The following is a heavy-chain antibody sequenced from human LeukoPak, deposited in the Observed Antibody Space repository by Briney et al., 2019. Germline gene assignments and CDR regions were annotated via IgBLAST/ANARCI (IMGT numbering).Heavy chain of an antibody. V-gene: IGHV3-15*07. D-gene: IGHD2-15*01. J-gene: IGHJ4*02. Sequence: LRLSCAVSGLTLSDVWMNWVRQAPGKGLEWVGRIRSKTAGGTTDFAAPVKGRFTILRDDSENTVYLQMNSLTTEDTAVYYCSQGSGQYFHYWGQGTLVTVSS. CDR1: GLTLSDVW. CDR3: SQGSGQYFHY. CDR2: IRSKTAGGTT.